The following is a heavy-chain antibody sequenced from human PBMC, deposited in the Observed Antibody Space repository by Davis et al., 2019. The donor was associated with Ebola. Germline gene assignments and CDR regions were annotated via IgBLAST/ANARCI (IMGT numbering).Heavy chain of an antibody. D-gene: IGHD6-19*01. J-gene: IGHJ4*02. V-gene: IGHV3-30-3*02. CDR1: GFTFSSYA. Sequence: GGSLTLSCAASGFTFSSYAMHWVRQAPGKGLEWVAVISYDGSNKYYADSVKGRFTISRDNSKNTLYLQMNSLRAEDTAVYYCAKNSGIAVAGTVYYFDYWGQGTLVTVSS. CDR2: ISYDGSNK. CDR3: AKNSGIAVAGTVYYFDY.